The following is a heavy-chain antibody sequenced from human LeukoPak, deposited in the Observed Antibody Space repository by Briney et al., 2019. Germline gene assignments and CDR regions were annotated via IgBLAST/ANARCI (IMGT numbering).Heavy chain of an antibody. CDR2: FDPEDGET. CDR3: ATLSGSYYSNDY. Sequence: ASVKVSCKVSGYTLTELSMHWVRQAPGKGLEWMGGFDPEDGETIYAQKFQGRVTMTEDTSTDTAYMELSSLRSEDTAVYYCATLSGSYYSNDYWGQGTLVTASS. V-gene: IGHV1-24*01. J-gene: IGHJ4*02. CDR1: GYTLTELS. D-gene: IGHD1-26*01.